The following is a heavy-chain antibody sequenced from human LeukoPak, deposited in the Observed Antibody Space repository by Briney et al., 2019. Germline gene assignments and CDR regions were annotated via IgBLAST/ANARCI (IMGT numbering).Heavy chain of an antibody. D-gene: IGHD4-17*01. Sequence: PGGSLRLSCAASGFTFSSYGMHWVRQAPGKGLEWVAVKSYDGRNKYYADSVKGRFTISRDNSKNTLYLQMNSLRAEDTAVYYCAKVGVTTSCDYWGQGTLVTVSS. CDR2: KSYDGRNK. V-gene: IGHV3-30*18. CDR3: AKVGVTTSCDY. J-gene: IGHJ4*02. CDR1: GFTFSSYG.